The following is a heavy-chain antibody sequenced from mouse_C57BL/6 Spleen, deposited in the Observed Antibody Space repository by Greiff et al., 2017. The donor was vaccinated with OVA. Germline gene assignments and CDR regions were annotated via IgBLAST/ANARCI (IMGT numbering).Heavy chain of an antibody. V-gene: IGHV1-82*01. CDR1: GYAFSSSW. Sequence: VQLKESGPELVKPGASVKISCKASGYAFSSSWMNWVKQRPGKGLEWIGRIYPGDGDTNYNGKFKGKATLTADKSSSTAYMQLSSLTSEDSAVYFCARSRVTAAMDYWGQGTSVTVSS. CDR3: ARSRVTAAMDY. D-gene: IGHD2-2*01. J-gene: IGHJ4*01. CDR2: IYPGDGDT.